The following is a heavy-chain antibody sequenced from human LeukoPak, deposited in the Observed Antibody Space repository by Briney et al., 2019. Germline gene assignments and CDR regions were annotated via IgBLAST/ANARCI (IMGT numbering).Heavy chain of an antibody. Sequence: GGSLRLSCAVSGLTVSNNYMSWVRQAPGKGLEWVSVIYSGGTTYYADSVKGRFTISRDNSKNTLYLHMNSLRAEDTAVYYCARDRGSDFWSGYYRSFDYWGQGTLVTVSS. CDR2: IYSGGTT. D-gene: IGHD3-3*01. V-gene: IGHV3-66*01. CDR1: GLTVSNNY. J-gene: IGHJ4*02. CDR3: ARDRGSDFWSGYYRSFDY.